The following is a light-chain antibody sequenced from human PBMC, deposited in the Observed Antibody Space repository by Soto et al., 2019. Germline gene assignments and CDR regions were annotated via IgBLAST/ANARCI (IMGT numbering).Light chain of an antibody. CDR3: QQRSNWPT. CDR1: QSVSSY. Sequence: EIVLTQSPATLSLSPGERATLSCRASQSVSSYLAWYQQKPGQAPRLLIYDASNRSTDIPARFSGIGSGTVFTLTISSLEPEDFAVYYCQQRSNWPTFDQGTKVEIK. J-gene: IGKJ1*01. V-gene: IGKV3-11*01. CDR2: DAS.